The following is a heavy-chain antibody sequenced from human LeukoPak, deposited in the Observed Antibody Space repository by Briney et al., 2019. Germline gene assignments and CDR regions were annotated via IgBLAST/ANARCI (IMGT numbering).Heavy chain of an antibody. Sequence: GGSLRLSCAASGFTFSGSAMHWVRQASGKGLEWVGRIRTKANSYATAYAASVKGRFTISRDDSKNMAYLQMNSLRAEDTAVYYCAKDKDGPVQLLYKTRRRSGMDVWGQGTTVTVSS. J-gene: IGHJ6*02. D-gene: IGHD2-2*02. V-gene: IGHV3-73*01. CDR3: AKDKDGPVQLLYKTRRRSGMDV. CDR1: GFTFSGSA. CDR2: IRTKANSYAT.